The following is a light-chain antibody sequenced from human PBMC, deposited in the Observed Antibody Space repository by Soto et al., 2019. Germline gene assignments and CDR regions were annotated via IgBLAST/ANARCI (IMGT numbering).Light chain of an antibody. Sequence: DIQMTQSPSTLSGSVGDRVTITCRASQTISSWLAWYQQQPEKAPKLLIFATSRLQTGVPSRFSGSGSGTEFTLTISSLQPEDFATYYCQQVHSFPLTFGPGTKVDIK. CDR3: QQVHSFPLT. CDR1: QTISSW. J-gene: IGKJ3*01. V-gene: IGKV1-5*01. CDR2: ATS.